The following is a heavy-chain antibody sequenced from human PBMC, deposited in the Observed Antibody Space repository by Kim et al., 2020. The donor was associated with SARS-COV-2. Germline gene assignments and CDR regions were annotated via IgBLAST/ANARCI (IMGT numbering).Heavy chain of an antibody. CDR2: INVGNGDT. Sequence: ASVKVSCKTSGYIFTNYAIHWVRQAPGQRLEWMGYINVGNGDTKYSQNFQGRVSLTMDTSASTAYMELISLRSEDSAVYYCARNILRTTTLDYWGQGTLVTVSS. CDR3: ARNILRTTTLDY. CDR1: GYIFTNYA. V-gene: IGHV1-3*01. J-gene: IGHJ4*02. D-gene: IGHD5-12*01.